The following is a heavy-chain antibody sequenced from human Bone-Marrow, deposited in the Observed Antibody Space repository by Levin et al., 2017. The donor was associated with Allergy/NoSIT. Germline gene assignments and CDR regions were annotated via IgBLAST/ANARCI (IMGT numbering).Heavy chain of an antibody. CDR2: FDPEDGET. Sequence: AASVKVSCKVSGYTLTELSMLWVRQAPGKGLEWMGSFDPEDGETIYAQKFQGRFTMTEDTSTDTAYMELSSLRSEDTAIYYCATERTVSDAFDIWGQGTMVTVSS. D-gene: IGHD1-1*01. CDR3: ATERTVSDAFDI. J-gene: IGHJ3*02. CDR1: GYTLTELS. V-gene: IGHV1-24*01.